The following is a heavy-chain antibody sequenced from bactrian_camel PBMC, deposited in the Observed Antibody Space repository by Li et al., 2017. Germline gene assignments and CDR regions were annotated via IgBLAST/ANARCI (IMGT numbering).Heavy chain of an antibody. J-gene: IGHJ4*01. CDR1: GFEFSASD. V-gene: IGHV3S40*01. CDR2: INRDGANA. Sequence: VESGGGLVHPGGSLTLSCTASGFEFSASDMSWVRQVPGKRREWLSAINRDGANAYYADSVKGRFTTSRGVAKSTAYLQLNSLKTEDTAMYYCAGFRERARPGQGTQVTVS. D-gene: IGHD6*01.